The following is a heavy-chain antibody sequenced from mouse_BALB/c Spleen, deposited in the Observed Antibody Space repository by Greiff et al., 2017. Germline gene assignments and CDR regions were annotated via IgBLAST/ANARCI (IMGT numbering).Heavy chain of an antibody. CDR2: ISPYNGDT. V-gene: IGHV1-20*02. CDR1: GYSFTGYF. CDR3: AIYDGYSYYFDY. Sequence: VQLQQSGPELVKPGASVKLSCKASGYSFTGYFMNWVLQSHGKSLEWIGRISPYNGDTFYNQKFKGKATLTVDKSSSTYHMELRSLASEDSAVYYCAIYDGYSYYFDYWGQGTTLTVSS. J-gene: IGHJ2*01. D-gene: IGHD2-3*01.